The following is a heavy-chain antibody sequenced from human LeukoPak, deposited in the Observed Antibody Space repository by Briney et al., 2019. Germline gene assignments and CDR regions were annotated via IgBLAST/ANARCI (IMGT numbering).Heavy chain of an antibody. V-gene: IGHV4-59*01. CDR1: GGSISSYY. D-gene: IGHD1-26*01. J-gene: IGHJ4*02. CDR3: ARVGSGSFDY. CDR2: NSYSGNT. Sequence: SETLSLTCTVSGGSISSYYWSWIRQPPGKGLEWIGYNSYSGNTNYNPSLRSRVTISVDTSKNHFSLNLRSVTAADTAVYYRARVGSGSFDYWGQGTLVTVSS.